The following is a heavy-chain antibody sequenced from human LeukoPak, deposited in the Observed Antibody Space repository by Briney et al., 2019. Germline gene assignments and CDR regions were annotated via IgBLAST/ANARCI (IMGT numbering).Heavy chain of an antibody. J-gene: IGHJ3*02. CDR3: ARGSTVIRAFDI. Sequence: SQTLSLTCTVSGGSISSGSYYWSWIRQPAGQGLEWIGRIYTSGSTNYNPSLKSRVTISVDTSKNQFSLKLSSVTAADTAVYYCARGSTVIRAFDIWGQGTMVTVSS. V-gene: IGHV4-61*02. CDR1: GGSISSGSYY. CDR2: IYTSGST. D-gene: IGHD4-17*01.